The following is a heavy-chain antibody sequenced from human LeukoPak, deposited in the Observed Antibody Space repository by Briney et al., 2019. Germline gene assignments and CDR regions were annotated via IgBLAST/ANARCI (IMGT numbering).Heavy chain of an antibody. D-gene: IGHD6-19*01. Sequence: GGSLRLSCAASGFTVSSNYMSWVRQAPGKGLEWVSVIYSGGSTYYAGSVKGRFTISRDNSKNTLYLQMNSLRAEDTAVYYCARETGIAVAGTLGDYWGQGTLVTVSS. CDR1: GFTVSSNY. J-gene: IGHJ4*02. CDR3: ARETGIAVAGTLGDY. V-gene: IGHV3-66*02. CDR2: IYSGGST.